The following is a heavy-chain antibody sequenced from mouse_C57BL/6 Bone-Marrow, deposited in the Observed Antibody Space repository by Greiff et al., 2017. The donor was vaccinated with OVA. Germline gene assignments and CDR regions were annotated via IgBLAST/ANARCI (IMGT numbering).Heavy chain of an antibody. V-gene: IGHV1-50*01. CDR3: AREVYDLDY. J-gene: IGHJ2*01. CDR1: GYTFTSYW. Sequence: QVQLQQSGAELVKPGASVKLSCKASGYTFTSYWMQWVKQRPGQGLEWIGEIDPSDSYTNYNQKFKGKATLTVDTSSSTAYMQLSSLTSEDSAVYYCAREVYDLDYWGQGTTLTVSS. D-gene: IGHD2-3*01. CDR2: IDPSDSYT.